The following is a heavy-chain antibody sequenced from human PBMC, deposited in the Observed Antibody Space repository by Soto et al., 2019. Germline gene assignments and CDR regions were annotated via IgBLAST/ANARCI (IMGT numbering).Heavy chain of an antibody. J-gene: IGHJ4*02. CDR3: TTDSYYGSNYFDY. CDR1: GYTLTALS. CDR2: FDPGDGKT. Sequence: ASVKVSCKVSGYTLTALSIHWVRQVPGKGLEWMGGFDPGDGKTIFAQNFQDRVTMTEDTFTEIAYMELSSLRSEDTAVYYCTTDSYYGSNYFDYWGQGTLVTVSS. V-gene: IGHV1-24*01. D-gene: IGHD3-10*01.